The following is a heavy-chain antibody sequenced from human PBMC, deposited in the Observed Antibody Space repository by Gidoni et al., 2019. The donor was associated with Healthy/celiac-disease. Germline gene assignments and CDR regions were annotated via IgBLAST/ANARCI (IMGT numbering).Heavy chain of an antibody. CDR1: GCHFSSYS. V-gene: IGHV3-21*01. CDR3: ARAPDIVVVPAGNWFDP. D-gene: IGHD2-2*01. J-gene: IGHJ5*02. CDR2: ISRSSSYI. Sequence: EVQLVESGGGLVQPGGSLRLSCAASGCHFSSYSRNWLRQAPGKGLEWVSSISRSSSYIYYADSVKGRFTISRDNAKNSLYLQMNSLRAEDTAVYYCARAPDIVVVPAGNWFDPWGQGTLVTVSS.